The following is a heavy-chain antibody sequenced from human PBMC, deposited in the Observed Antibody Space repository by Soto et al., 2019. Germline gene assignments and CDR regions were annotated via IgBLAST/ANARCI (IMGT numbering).Heavy chain of an antibody. CDR2: ISYDGSNK. CDR3: ARTNCRSTSCYGYYYYYGMDV. Sequence: PGGSLRLSCAASGFTFSSYAMHWVRQAPGKGLEWVAVISYDGSNKYYADSVKGRFTISRDNSKNTLYLQMNSLRAEDTAVYYCARTNCRSTSCYGYYYYYGMDVWGLGTTVTVSS. CDR1: GFTFSSYA. V-gene: IGHV3-30-3*01. D-gene: IGHD2-2*01. J-gene: IGHJ6*02.